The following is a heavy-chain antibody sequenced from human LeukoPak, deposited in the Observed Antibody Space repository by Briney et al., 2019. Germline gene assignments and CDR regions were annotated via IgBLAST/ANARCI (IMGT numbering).Heavy chain of an antibody. CDR3: ARGVVAAINWFDP. D-gene: IGHD2-15*01. CDR2: INHSGST. Sequence: SETLSLTCAVYGGSFSGYYWSWIRQPPGKGLEWIGEINHSGSTNYNPSLKSRVTISVDTSKNQFSLKLSSMTAADTAVYYCARGVVAAINWFDPWGQGTLVTVSS. J-gene: IGHJ5*02. CDR1: GGSFSGYY. V-gene: IGHV4-34*01.